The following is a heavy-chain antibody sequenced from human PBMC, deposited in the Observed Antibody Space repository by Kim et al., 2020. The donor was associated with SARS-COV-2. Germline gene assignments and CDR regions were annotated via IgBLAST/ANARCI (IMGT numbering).Heavy chain of an antibody. Sequence: DSGKGRFTISSDNSKNTLFLLMNSLRPDDTAVYYCAKQKRIMNTYYGMDVWGQGTTVTVSS. V-gene: IGHV3-30*02. J-gene: IGHJ6*02. D-gene: IGHD1-1*01. CDR3: AKQKRIMNTYYGMDV.